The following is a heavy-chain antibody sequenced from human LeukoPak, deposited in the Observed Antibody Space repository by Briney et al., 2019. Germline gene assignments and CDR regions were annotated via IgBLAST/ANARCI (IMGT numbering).Heavy chain of an antibody. CDR2: IYTSGST. Sequence: SETLSLTCTVSGGSISSYYWSWIRQPAGKGLEWIGRIYTSGSTNYNPSLKSRATMSVDTSKNQFSLKLSSVTAADTAVYYCARDYDDGRSTYSSGSLPLYYYYMDVWGKGTTVTVSS. J-gene: IGHJ6*03. CDR3: ARDYDDGRSTYSSGSLPLYYYYMDV. D-gene: IGHD6-19*01. V-gene: IGHV4-4*07. CDR1: GGSISSYY.